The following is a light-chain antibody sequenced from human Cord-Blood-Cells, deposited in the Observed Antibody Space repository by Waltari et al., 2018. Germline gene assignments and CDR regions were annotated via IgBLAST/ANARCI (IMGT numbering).Light chain of an antibody. CDR3: QQYGSSPDS. CDR1: KRVSSSY. CDR2: GAS. V-gene: IGKV3-20*01. J-gene: IGKJ2*03. Sequence: IVLTHSPGTLSLSPGERATLSCRARKRVSSSYLAWYQLKPGQAPRLLIYGASSRATGIPDRFSGSGSGTDFTLTISRLEPEDFAVYYCQQYGSSPDSFGQGTKLEI.